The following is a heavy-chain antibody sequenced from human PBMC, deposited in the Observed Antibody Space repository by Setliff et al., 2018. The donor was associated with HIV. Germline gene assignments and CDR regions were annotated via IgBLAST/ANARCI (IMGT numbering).Heavy chain of an antibody. CDR2: ISTSGTT. CDR1: GGSLSDYY. Sequence: SETLSLTCAVYGGSLSDYYWSWIRQPAGMRLEWIGHISTSGTTNYNPTLKSRVTISADTSKSQFSLKLTSVTAADTDAYFCARVSTAYVWGSFLSSGPYYFDFWGQGALVTVSS. J-gene: IGHJ4*02. V-gene: IGHV4-59*10. CDR3: ARVSTAYVWGSFLSSGPYYFDF. D-gene: IGHD3-16*01.